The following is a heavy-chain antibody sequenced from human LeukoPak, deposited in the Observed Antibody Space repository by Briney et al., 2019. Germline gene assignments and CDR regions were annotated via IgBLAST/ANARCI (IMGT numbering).Heavy chain of an antibody. J-gene: IGHJ4*02. CDR3: ARDYADYVGYFFFDY. CDR2: ISGSGGST. CDR1: GFTFSSYA. Sequence: GSLRLSCAASGFTFSSYAMSWVRQAPGKGLEWVSAISGSGGSTYYADSVKGRFTISRDNSKNPLYLQMNSLRAEDTAVYYCARDYADYVGYFFFDYWGQGTLVTVSS. D-gene: IGHD4-17*01. V-gene: IGHV3-23*01.